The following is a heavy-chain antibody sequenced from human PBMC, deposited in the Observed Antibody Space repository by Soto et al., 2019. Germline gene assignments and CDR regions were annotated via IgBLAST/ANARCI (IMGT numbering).Heavy chain of an antibody. CDR3: AIHYSSSFVNYFDY. CDR1: GYTFTSYG. D-gene: IGHD6-6*01. CDR2: ISAYNGNT. Sequence: QVQLVQSGAEVKKPGASVKVSCKASGYTFTSYGISWVRQAPGQGLEWMGWISAYNGNTNYAQKLQGRVTMTTDTSTSTAYKELRRLRSDDTAVYYCAIHYSSSFVNYFDYWGQGTLVTVSS. J-gene: IGHJ4*02. V-gene: IGHV1-18*01.